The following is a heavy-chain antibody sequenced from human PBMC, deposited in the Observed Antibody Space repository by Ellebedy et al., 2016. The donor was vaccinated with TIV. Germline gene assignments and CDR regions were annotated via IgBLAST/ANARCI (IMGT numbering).Heavy chain of an antibody. CDR3: ASRGVAVQGADY. Sequence: PGGSLRLSCAASGFTFSSYWMHWARQAPGKGLGWVSLINSDGSRTTYADSVKGRFTISRDNAKNTLYLQMNSLRAEDTAVYYCASRGVAVQGADYWGQGTLVTVSS. J-gene: IGHJ4*02. CDR2: INSDGSRT. D-gene: IGHD3-10*01. CDR1: GFTFSSYW. V-gene: IGHV3-74*01.